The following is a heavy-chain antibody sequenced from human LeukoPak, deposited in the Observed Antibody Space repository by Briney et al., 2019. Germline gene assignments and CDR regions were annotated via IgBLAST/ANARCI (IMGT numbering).Heavy chain of an antibody. J-gene: IGHJ3*01. CDR2: IYYSGRN. CDR3: ARPYGQYDDASDV. V-gene: IGHV4-39*01. D-gene: IGHD2-2*01. Sequence: SETLSLTCTVSGGSLSSRTYFWGWIRQPPGRGLEWIGSIYYSGRNYNNPSLKSQVTIFVDTTKTQSSLKRSSVTATETAVYCCARPYGQYDDASDVWGQGTMVTVSS. CDR1: GGSLSSRTYF.